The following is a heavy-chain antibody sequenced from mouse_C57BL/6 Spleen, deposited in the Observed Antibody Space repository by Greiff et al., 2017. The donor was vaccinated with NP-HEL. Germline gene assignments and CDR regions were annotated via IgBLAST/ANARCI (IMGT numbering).Heavy chain of an antibody. CDR3: ARDGITTDPYSYFDV. CDR2: ISYDGSN. Sequence: EVKLQESGPGLVKPSQSLSLTCSVTGYSITSGYYWNWIRQFPGNNLEWMGYISYDGSNNYNPSLKNRISITRDTSKNQFFLKLNSVTTEDTATYYCARDGITTDPYSYFDVWGTGTTVTVSS. J-gene: IGHJ1*03. V-gene: IGHV3-6*01. CDR1: GYSITSGYY. D-gene: IGHD1-1*01.